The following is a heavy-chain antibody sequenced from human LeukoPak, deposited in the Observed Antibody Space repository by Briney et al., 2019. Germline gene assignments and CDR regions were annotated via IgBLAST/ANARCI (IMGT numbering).Heavy chain of an antibody. CDR3: ARGGYYGSGNDFRFDP. Sequence: SETLSLTCTVSGGSISTYYWSWIRQPPGKGLEWIGYVYYSGSTNYKPSVKSRVTISVDTSKNQFSLKLSSVTAADTAVYYCARGGYYGSGNDFRFDPWGQGTLVTVSS. CDR2: VYYSGST. V-gene: IGHV4-59*01. D-gene: IGHD3-10*01. J-gene: IGHJ5*02. CDR1: GGSISTYY.